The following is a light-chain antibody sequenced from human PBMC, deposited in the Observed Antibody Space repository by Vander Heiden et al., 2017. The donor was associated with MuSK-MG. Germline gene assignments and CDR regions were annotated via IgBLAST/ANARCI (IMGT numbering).Light chain of an antibody. V-gene: IGLV3-19*01. J-gene: IGLJ2*01. CDR1: SLRTYS. CDR2: AKN. Sequence: SSELTQDPAVSVALGQTVRITCQGDSLRTYSASWYQQKPGQAPVPVISAKNRRPPGIPDRFSGSSSGNTASLTITGAHAEDEADYYCHSRDTSTNHVIFGGGTRLTVL. CDR3: HSRDTSTNHVI.